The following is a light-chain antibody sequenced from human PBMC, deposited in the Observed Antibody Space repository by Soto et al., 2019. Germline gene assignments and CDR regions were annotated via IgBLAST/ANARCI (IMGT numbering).Light chain of an antibody. Sequence: QSALTQPRSVSGSPGQSVTISCTGTSSDVGVYNYVSWYQQYPGKAPKIMIYDVSKRPSGVPDRFSGSKSDNTASLTISGLQAEGEADYYCSSYRRSTTVNFVFGTGTKVTVL. J-gene: IGLJ1*01. V-gene: IGLV2-11*01. CDR2: DVS. CDR1: SSDVGVYNY. CDR3: SSYRRSTTVNFV.